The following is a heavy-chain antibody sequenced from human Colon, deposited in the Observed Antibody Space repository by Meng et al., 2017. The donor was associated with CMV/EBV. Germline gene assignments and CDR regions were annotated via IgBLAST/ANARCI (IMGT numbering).Heavy chain of an antibody. CDR1: GGYINTYH. J-gene: IGHJ4*02. Sequence: LEEAGPRRAKPSETLALPCTVPGGYINTYHWSWIRPPAGEGLEWLGRISTNRNTDYNPSLNSRATIWLDTSNNQFSLKLTSVTAADTAVYYCVRGGYSGTQTGGVQEYWGQGTLVTVSS. CDR2: ISTNRNT. CDR3: VRGGYSGTQTGGVQEY. D-gene: IGHD5-12*01. V-gene: IGHV4-4*07.